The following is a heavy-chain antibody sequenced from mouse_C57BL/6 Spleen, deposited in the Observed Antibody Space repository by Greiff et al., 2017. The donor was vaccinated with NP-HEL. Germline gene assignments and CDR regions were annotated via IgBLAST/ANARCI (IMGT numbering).Heavy chain of an antibody. CDR1: GFTFSSYG. CDR2: ISSGGSYT. CDR3: ARPMVTRRDMDY. Sequence: EVKLVESGGDLVKPGGSLKLSCAASGFTFSSYGMSWVRQTPDKRLEWVATISSGGSYTYYPDSVKGRFTIARDNAKNTLYMQMSSLKAEDTAMYYCARPMVTRRDMDYWGQGTSVTVSS. J-gene: IGHJ4*01. D-gene: IGHD2-2*01. V-gene: IGHV5-6*01.